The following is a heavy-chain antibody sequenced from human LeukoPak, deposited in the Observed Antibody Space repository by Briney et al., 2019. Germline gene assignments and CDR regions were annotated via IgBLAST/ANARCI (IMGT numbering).Heavy chain of an antibody. CDR2: ISGSGGST. CDR1: GFTFSSYA. D-gene: IGHD3-22*01. J-gene: IGHJ3*02. Sequence: WGSLRLSCAASGFTFSSYAMSWVRQAPGKGLEWVSAISGSGGSTYYADSVKGRFTISRDNSKNTLYLQMNSLRAEDTAVYYCARVKSYYYDTSDKDAFDIWGQGTMVTVSS. V-gene: IGHV3-23*01. CDR3: ARVKSYYYDTSDKDAFDI.